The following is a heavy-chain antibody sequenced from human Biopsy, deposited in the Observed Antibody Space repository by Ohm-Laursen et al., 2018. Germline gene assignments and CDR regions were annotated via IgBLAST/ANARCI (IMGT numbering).Heavy chain of an antibody. CDR3: AADINVWNVNY. Sequence: ASVKVSCKVSGYTLTELSMHWVRQAPGKGLEWMGGFAPENGKAVYAQNFQARVSMTEDTSTDTAYMELRSLRSEDTAVYYCAADINVWNVNYWGQGTQVTVSP. V-gene: IGHV1-24*01. CDR2: FAPENGKA. D-gene: IGHD1-1*01. J-gene: IGHJ4*02. CDR1: GYTLTELS.